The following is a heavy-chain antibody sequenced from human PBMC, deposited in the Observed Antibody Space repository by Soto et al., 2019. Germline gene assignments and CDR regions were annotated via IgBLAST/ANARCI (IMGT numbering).Heavy chain of an antibody. V-gene: IGHV1-69*02. CDR3: ARVGGHGWLVYAFDI. CDR2: IIPILGIA. Sequence: SVKVSCKASGGTFSSYTISWVRQAPGQGLEWMGRIIPILGIANYAQKFQGRVTMTRNTSISTAYMELSSLRSEDTAVYYCARVGGHGWLVYAFDIWGQGTMVTVSS. CDR1: GGTFSSYT. D-gene: IGHD6-19*01. J-gene: IGHJ3*02.